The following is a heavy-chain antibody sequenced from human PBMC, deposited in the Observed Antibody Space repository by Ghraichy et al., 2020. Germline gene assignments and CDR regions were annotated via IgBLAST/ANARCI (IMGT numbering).Heavy chain of an antibody. V-gene: IGHV3-30*02. Sequence: GGSLRLSCVASGFIFSDYAMHWVRQAPGQGLEWVAFIRKDGSSKYYADSVKGRFTISRDKSQNTVYLQMNSLRVEDTAIYFCAKRADFDGSGYPFDYWGQGNLVTVSS. CDR1: GFIFSDYA. D-gene: IGHD3-22*01. J-gene: IGHJ4*02. CDR3: AKRADFDGSGYPFDY. CDR2: IRKDGSSK.